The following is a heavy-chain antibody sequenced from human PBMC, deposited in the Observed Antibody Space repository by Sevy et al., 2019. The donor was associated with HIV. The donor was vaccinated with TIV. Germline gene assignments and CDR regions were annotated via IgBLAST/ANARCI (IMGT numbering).Heavy chain of an antibody. CDR2: IWYDGTDK. J-gene: IGHJ4*02. V-gene: IGHV3-30*02. D-gene: IGHD6-13*01. CDR3: TKNTAAAGVGGFDY. CDR1: RFTFSDYG. Sequence: GGSLRLSCTASRFTFSDYGMHWVRQAPGKGLDWVAFIWYDGTDKYYADSVEGRFTISRDNSENKLFLQMNSLRPEDMAVYYCTKNTAAAGVGGFDYWGRGTMVTVSS.